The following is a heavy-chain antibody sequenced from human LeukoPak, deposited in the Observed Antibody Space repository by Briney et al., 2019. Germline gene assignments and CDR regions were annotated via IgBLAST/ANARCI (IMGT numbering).Heavy chain of an antibody. CDR3: ARDLTGYCSSTSCYTGWFDP. CDR2: ISAYNGNT. J-gene: IGHJ5*02. Sequence: ASVKVSCKASGYTFTSYGISWVRQAPGQGLEGMGWISAYNGNTNYAQKLQGRVTMTTDTSTSTAYMELRSLRSDDTAVYYCARDLTGYCSSTSCYTGWFDPWGQGTLVTVSS. CDR1: GYTFTSYG. D-gene: IGHD2-2*01. V-gene: IGHV1-18*01.